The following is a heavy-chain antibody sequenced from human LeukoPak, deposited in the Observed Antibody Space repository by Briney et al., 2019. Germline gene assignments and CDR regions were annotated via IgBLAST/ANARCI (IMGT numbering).Heavy chain of an antibody. J-gene: IGHJ6*03. CDR3: ARTIAAAGTYYMDV. V-gene: IGHV1-2*02. Sequence: ASVKVSCKASGYTFTGYYMHWVRQAPGQGLEWMGWINPNSGGTNYAQKFQGRVTMTRDTSIRTAYMELSRLRSDDTAVYYCARTIAAAGTYYMDVWGKGTTVTVSS. CDR1: GYTFTGYY. D-gene: IGHD6-13*01. CDR2: INPNSGGT.